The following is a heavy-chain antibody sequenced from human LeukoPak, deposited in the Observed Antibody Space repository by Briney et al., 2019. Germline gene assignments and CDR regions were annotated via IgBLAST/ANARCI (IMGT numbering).Heavy chain of an antibody. CDR2: IDPSGGRT. J-gene: IGHJ3*02. Sequence: ASVKVSCKASGYTFTNYHMHWVRQAPGQGLEWMGTIDPSGGRTSYAQKSQGRVTLTGDTSTSTVYMELSSLRSEDTAVYYCARPAPTGVDAFDIWGQGTLVTVSS. CDR3: ARPAPTGVDAFDI. CDR1: GYTFTNYH. D-gene: IGHD3-10*01. V-gene: IGHV1-46*01.